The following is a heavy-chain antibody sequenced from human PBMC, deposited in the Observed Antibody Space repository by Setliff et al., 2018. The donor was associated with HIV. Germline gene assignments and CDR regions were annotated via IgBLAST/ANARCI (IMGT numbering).Heavy chain of an antibody. J-gene: IGHJ4*02. CDR3: ATSPLGYCSGGSCSHYFDY. CDR1: GYSFTSYW. D-gene: IGHD2-15*01. V-gene: IGHV5-51*01. Sequence: PGESLKISCKASGYSFTSYWIAWVRQMSGKGLEWMGIIFPDDSDTRYSPSFQGQVTISADKSISTAYLQWSSLKASDTAMYYCATSPLGYCSGGSCSHYFDYWGPGTLVTVSS. CDR2: IFPDDSDT.